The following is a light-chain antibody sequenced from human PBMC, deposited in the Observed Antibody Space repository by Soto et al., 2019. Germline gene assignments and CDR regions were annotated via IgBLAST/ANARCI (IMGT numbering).Light chain of an antibody. Sequence: EIVLTQSPGTLSFSPGERATLSCRASQSANSNYLAWYQQKRGQAPRLLIYGASSRATGIPDRFSGSGSGTDFTLTISRLEPEDFAVYYCQESPRTFGQGTKVDIK. J-gene: IGKJ1*01. CDR3: QESPRT. CDR1: QSANSNY. CDR2: GAS. V-gene: IGKV3-20*01.